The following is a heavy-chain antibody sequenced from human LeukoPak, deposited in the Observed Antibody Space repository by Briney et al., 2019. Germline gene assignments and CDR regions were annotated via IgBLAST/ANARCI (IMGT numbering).Heavy chain of an antibody. Sequence: SETLSLTCAVYGGSFSGYYWSWIRQPPGKGLEWIGEINQSGSTNYNPSLKSRVTISVDTSKNQFSLKLSSVTAADTAVYYCARGQIYCSSTSCYVNDAFDIWGQGTMVTVSS. V-gene: IGHV4-34*01. J-gene: IGHJ3*02. CDR3: ARGQIYCSSTSCYVNDAFDI. CDR2: INQSGST. CDR1: GGSFSGYY. D-gene: IGHD2-2*01.